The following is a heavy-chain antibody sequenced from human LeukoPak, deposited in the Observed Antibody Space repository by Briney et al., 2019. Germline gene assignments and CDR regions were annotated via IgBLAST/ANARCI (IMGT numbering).Heavy chain of an antibody. CDR3: AKRAVAGTYYFDY. Sequence: TGGSLRLSCAASGFTFNSDAMSWVRQPQGKGLEWVSVISASGASPYYADSVKGRFTISRDNSKNTLYLQMNSLRAEDTAVYYCAKRAVAGTYYFDYWGQGTLVTVSS. CDR2: ISASGASP. D-gene: IGHD6-19*01. J-gene: IGHJ4*02. V-gene: IGHV3-23*01. CDR1: GFTFNSDA.